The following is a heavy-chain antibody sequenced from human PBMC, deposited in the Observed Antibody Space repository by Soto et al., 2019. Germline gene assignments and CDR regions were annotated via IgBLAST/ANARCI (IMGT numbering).Heavy chain of an antibody. D-gene: IGHD2-15*01. CDR3: ARQPHCSGGSCYSEGYYYYYMDV. J-gene: IGHJ6*03. Sequence: PGESLKISCKGSGYSFSSYWIGWVRQMPGKGLEWMGIIYPGDSDTRYSPSFQGQVTISADKSISTAYLQWSSLKASDTAMYYCARQPHCSGGSCYSEGYYYYYMDVWGKGTTVTVSS. CDR2: IYPGDSDT. CDR1: GYSFSSYW. V-gene: IGHV5-51*01.